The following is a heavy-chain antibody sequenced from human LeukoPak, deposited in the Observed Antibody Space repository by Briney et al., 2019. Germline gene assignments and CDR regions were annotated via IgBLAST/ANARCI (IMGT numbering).Heavy chain of an antibody. CDR3: AKDEYSSPGY. V-gene: IGHV3-30*18. J-gene: IGHJ4*02. D-gene: IGHD6-6*01. Sequence: GGSLRLSRAASGFTFSSYGMHWVRQAPGKGLEWVAVISYDGSNKYDADSVKGRFTISRDNSKNTLYLQMNSLRAEDTAVYYCAKDEYSSPGYWGQGTLVTVSS. CDR2: ISYDGSNK. CDR1: GFTFSSYG.